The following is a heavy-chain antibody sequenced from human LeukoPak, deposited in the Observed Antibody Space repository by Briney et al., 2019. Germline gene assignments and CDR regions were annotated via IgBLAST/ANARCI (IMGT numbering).Heavy chain of an antibody. Sequence: GGSLRLSCAASGFTVSGNYMSWVRQAPGKGLEWVGHIKTDGSETYYLDSLRGRFSISRDNTNNALYLQMNSLRVEDTAVYYCVKNNGWFHLAQWGQGTLVTVSS. J-gene: IGHJ4*02. D-gene: IGHD6-19*01. CDR3: VKNNGWFHLAQ. CDR1: GFTVSGNY. V-gene: IGHV3-7*03. CDR2: IKTDGSET.